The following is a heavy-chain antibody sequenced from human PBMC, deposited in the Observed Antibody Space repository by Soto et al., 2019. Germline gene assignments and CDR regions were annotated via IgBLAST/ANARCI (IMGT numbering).Heavy chain of an antibody. CDR3: ASGNYAGAF. D-gene: IGHD1-7*01. CDR2: INGDGSST. J-gene: IGHJ4*02. CDR1: GLTFSNYW. Sequence: AGVSLRLSRAVCGLTFSNYWMHCFRQAPGKGLVWVSRINGDGSSTNYADSVRGRFTISRDNAKNTLYLQMNSLRAEDTAVYYCASGNYAGAFWGPGSLVTVSS. V-gene: IGHV3-74*01.